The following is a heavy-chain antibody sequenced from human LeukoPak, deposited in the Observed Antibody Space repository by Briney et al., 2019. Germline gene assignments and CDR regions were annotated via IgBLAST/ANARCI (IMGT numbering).Heavy chain of an antibody. CDR2: IYYSGST. CDR1: GGSISSHY. J-gene: IGHJ4*02. D-gene: IGHD6-13*01. V-gene: IGHV4-59*11. Sequence: PSETLSLTCTVSGGSISSHYWSWIRQPPGKGLEWIGYIYYSGSTNYNPSLKSRVTISVDTSKNQFSLKLSSVTAADTAVYYCARETGYSSSLLDYWGQGTQVTVSS. CDR3: ARETGYSSSLLDY.